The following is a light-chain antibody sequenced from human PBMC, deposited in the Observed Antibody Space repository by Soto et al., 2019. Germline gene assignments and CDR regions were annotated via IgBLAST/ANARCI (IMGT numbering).Light chain of an antibody. J-gene: IGLJ3*02. CDR2: DVT. CDR3: CSYGGSSARYWV. Sequence: QSVLTQPRSVSGSPGQSVTISCTGSSSDVGGYNYVSWYQQYSGKAPKLIIYDVTKRPSGVPDRFSGSKSGDTASLTISGLQAEDDADYYCCSYGGSSARYWVFGGGTQLTVL. CDR1: SSDVGGYNY. V-gene: IGLV2-11*01.